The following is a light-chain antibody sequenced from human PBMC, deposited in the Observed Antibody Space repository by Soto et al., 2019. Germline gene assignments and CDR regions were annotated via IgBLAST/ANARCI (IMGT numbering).Light chain of an antibody. CDR2: DVS. CDR1: SSDVGAYNF. Sequence: QSALTQPASVSGSPGPSITISCTGTSSDVGAYNFVSWYQHHPGKAPKLMIYDVSDRPSGFSNRVSGSKSDNTASLTTSGLQAEDEADYYCSSFTRSNTALFGGGTKLTVL. V-gene: IGLV2-14*03. CDR3: SSFTRSNTAL. J-gene: IGLJ3*02.